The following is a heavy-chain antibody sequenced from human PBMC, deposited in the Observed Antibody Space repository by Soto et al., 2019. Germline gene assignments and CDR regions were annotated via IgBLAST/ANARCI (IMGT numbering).Heavy chain of an antibody. CDR2: INPGNGNT. CDR3: ARGGYFDSSNYLAY. CDR1: GYTFTSYG. D-gene: IGHD3-22*01. V-gene: IGHV1-3*01. J-gene: IGHJ4*02. Sequence: ASVKLSCKASGYTFTSYGINWVRQAPGRGLEWMGWINPGNGNTKYSQQFQGRVIIDRDTSASTAYMELGSLRSEDTAVYYCARGGYFDSSNYLAYWGLGPLVTVSS.